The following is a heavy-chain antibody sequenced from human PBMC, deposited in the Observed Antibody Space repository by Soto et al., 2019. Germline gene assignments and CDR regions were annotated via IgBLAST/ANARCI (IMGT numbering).Heavy chain of an antibody. J-gene: IGHJ6*02. CDR2: IYYSGST. D-gene: IGHD3-3*01. CDR3: ARGLGGGLYYYYGMDV. CDR1: GGSISSGGYY. Sequence: SETLSLTCTVSGGSISSGGYYWSWIRQHPGKGLEWIGYIYYSGSTYYNPSLKSRVTISVDTSKNQFSLKLSSVTAADTAVYYCARGLGGGLYYYYGMDVWGQGTTVTVSS. V-gene: IGHV4-31*03.